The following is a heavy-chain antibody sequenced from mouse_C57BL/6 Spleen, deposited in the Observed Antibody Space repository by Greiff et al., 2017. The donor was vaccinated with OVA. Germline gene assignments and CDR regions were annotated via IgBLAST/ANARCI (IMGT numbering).Heavy chain of an antibody. CDR3: AGGTGTGFDY. CDR2: ISYDGSN. V-gene: IGHV3-6*01. J-gene: IGHJ2*01. CDR1: GYSITSGYY. Sequence: EVKLMESGPGLVKPSQSLSLTCSVTGYSITSGYYWNWIRQFPGNKLEWMGYISYDGSNNYNPSLKNRISITRDTSKNQFFLKLNSVTTEDTATYYCAGGTGTGFDYWGQGTTLTVSS. D-gene: IGHD4-1*01.